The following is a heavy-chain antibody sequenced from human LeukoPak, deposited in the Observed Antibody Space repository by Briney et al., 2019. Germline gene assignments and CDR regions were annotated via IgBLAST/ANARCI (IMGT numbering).Heavy chain of an antibody. CDR1: GYSTSSGYY. J-gene: IGHJ4*02. V-gene: IGHV4-38-2*02. Sequence: SETLSLTCTVSGYSTSSGYYWGWIRQPPGKGLEWIGSIYHSGSTYYNPSLKSRVTISVDTSKNQFSLKLSSVTAADTAVYYCAREAPDIDYWGQGTLVTVSS. CDR3: AREAPDIDY. CDR2: IYHSGST. D-gene: IGHD3-9*01.